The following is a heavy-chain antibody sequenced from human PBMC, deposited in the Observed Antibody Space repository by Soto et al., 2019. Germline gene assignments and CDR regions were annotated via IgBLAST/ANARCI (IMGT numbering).Heavy chain of an antibody. Sequence: QLQLQESGPGLVKPSETLSLTCTVSGGSISSSSYYWGWIRQPPGKGLEWIGSIYYSGSTYYNPSLKSRVTISVDTSKNQFSLKLSSVTAADTAVYYCARRKGIAVAGFDYWGQGTLVTVSS. V-gene: IGHV4-39*01. CDR3: ARRKGIAVAGFDY. CDR2: IYYSGST. D-gene: IGHD6-19*01. J-gene: IGHJ4*02. CDR1: GGSISSSSYY.